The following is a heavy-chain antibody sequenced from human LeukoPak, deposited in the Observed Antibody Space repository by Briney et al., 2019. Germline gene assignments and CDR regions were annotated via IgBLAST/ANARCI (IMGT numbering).Heavy chain of an antibody. CDR1: GYTFTSYG. V-gene: IGHV1-18*01. D-gene: IGHD4-17*01. Sequence: GASVKVSCKASGYTFTSYGISWVRQAPGQGLEWMGWISAYNGNTNYAQKLQGRVTMTTDTSTSTAYMELRSLRSDDTAVYYCARGSYGDYLLYYYYGMDVWGQGTTVTVSS. CDR2: ISAYNGNT. J-gene: IGHJ6*02. CDR3: ARGSYGDYLLYYYYGMDV.